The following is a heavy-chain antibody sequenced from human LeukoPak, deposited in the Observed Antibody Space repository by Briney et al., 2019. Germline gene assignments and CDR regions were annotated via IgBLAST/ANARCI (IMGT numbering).Heavy chain of an antibody. D-gene: IGHD3-3*01. CDR3: ARDGHYDFWSGYIRGPYYFDY. Sequence: PSETLSLTCTVSGGSISSSSYYWGWVRQPPGKGLEWIGSTYYSGSTYYNPSLKSRVTISVDTSKNQFSLKLSSVTAADTAVYYCARDGHYDFWSGYIRGPYYFDYWGQGTLVTVSS. J-gene: IGHJ4*02. CDR2: TYYSGST. V-gene: IGHV4-39*07. CDR1: GGSISSSSYY.